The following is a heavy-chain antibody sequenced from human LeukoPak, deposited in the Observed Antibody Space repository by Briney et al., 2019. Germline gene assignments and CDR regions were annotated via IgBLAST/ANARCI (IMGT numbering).Heavy chain of an antibody. J-gene: IGHJ4*02. CDR2: ISAYNGNT. Sequence: GASVKVSCKASGYTFTSYGISGVRQAPGQGLEWMGWISAYNGNTNYAQKLQGRVTMTTDTSTSTAYMELRSLRSDDTAVYYCARVGAYDSSGYYFDYWGQGTLVTVSS. D-gene: IGHD3-22*01. V-gene: IGHV1-18*01. CDR1: GYTFTSYG. CDR3: ARVGAYDSSGYYFDY.